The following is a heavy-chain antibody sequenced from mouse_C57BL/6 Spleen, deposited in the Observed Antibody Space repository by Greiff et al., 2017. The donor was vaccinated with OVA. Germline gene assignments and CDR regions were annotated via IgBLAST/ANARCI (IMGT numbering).Heavy chain of an antibody. CDR1: GFTFSSYA. Sequence: DVKLVESGGGLVKPGGSLKLSCAASGFTFSSYAMSWVRQTPEKRLEWVATISDGGSYTYYPDNVKGRFTISRDNAKNNLYLQMSHLKSEDTAMYYCARDRELGYFDYWGQGTTLTVSS. V-gene: IGHV5-4*01. D-gene: IGHD4-1*01. CDR2: ISDGGSYT. CDR3: ARDRELGYFDY. J-gene: IGHJ2*01.